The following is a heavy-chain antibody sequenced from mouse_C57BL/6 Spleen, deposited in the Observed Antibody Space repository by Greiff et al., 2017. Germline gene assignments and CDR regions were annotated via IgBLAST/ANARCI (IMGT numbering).Heavy chain of an antibody. J-gene: IGHJ4*01. CDR1: GFNIKDYY. V-gene: IGHV14-2*01. Sequence: VQLQQSGAELVKPGASVKLSCTASGFNIKDYYMPWVKQRPEQGLEWIGRIDPGDGETKYAPQFQGKATITADTSSNTAYLQLSSLTSEDTAVYYCARGMVTANCAMDYWGQGTSVTVSS. CDR3: ARGMVTANCAMDY. D-gene: IGHD2-2*01. CDR2: IDPGDGET.